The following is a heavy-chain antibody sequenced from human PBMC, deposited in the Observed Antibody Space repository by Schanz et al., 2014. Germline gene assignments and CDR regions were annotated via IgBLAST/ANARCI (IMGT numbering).Heavy chain of an antibody. CDR3: ARENLNWEAFDI. CDR1: GFTFRDYQ. D-gene: IGHD7-27*01. Sequence: QVQLVESGGGVVKPGGSLRLSCTASGFTFRDYQMTWIRQAPGKGLEWVSYITSGSAKFYADSVKGRFTISRDNAKNSLYLEMTSLRGEDTAVYYCARENLNWEAFDIWGQGTVVTVS. V-gene: IGHV3-11*01. CDR2: ITSGSAK. J-gene: IGHJ3*02.